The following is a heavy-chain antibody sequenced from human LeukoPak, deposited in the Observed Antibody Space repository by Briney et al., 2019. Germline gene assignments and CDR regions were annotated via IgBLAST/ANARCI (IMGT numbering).Heavy chain of an antibody. J-gene: IGHJ6*02. Sequence: ASVKVSCKASGYTFTGYYIHWVRQAPGQGLEWMGRINPNSGGTNYAQKFQGRVTMTRDTSISTAYMELSRLRSDDTAVYYCARVEVGYCTNGVCYGYGMDVWGQGTTVTVSS. CDR2: INPNSGGT. CDR3: ARVEVGYCTNGVCYGYGMDV. CDR1: GYTFTGYY. V-gene: IGHV1-2*06. D-gene: IGHD2-8*01.